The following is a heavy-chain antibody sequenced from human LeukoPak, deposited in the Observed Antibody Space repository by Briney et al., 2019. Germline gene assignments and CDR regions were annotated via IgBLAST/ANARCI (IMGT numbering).Heavy chain of an antibody. J-gene: IGHJ4*02. D-gene: IGHD2-2*01. CDR2: IRYDGSNK. Sequence: GGSLRLSCAASGFTFSSYGMHWVRQAPGKGLEWVAFIRYDGSNKYYADSVKGRFTISRDNSKNTLYLQMNSLRAENTAVYYCAKVIFEVVVVPAAADYWGQGTLVTVSS. CDR3: AKVIFEVVVVPAAADY. CDR1: GFTFSSYG. V-gene: IGHV3-30*02.